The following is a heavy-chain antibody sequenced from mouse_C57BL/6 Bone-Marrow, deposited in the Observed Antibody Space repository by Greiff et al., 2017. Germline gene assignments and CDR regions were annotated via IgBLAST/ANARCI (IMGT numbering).Heavy chain of an antibody. J-gene: IGHJ4*01. CDR1: GYTFTSYW. Sequence: VQLQQPGAELVMPGASVKLSCKASGYTFTSYWMHWVKQRPGQGLEWIGEIDPSDSYTNYNQKFKGKSTLTVDKSSSTAYMQLSSLTSEDSAVYYCARGGTVVATGRVDYWGQGTSVTVSS. CDR3: ARGGTVVATGRVDY. V-gene: IGHV1-69*01. D-gene: IGHD1-1*01. CDR2: IDPSDSYT.